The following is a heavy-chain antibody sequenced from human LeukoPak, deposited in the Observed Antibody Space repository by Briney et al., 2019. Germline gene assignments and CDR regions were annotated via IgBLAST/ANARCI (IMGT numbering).Heavy chain of an antibody. Sequence: GGSLRLSCSASGFTFSNYAMHWVRQAPGKGLEWVSSMIRSTSYVYYADSVKGRFTISRDNANTSLWLRMDSLRAEDTTVYYCARGYGPFDYWGQGTLVTVSS. CDR2: MIRSTSYV. D-gene: IGHD2-15*01. CDR3: ARGYGPFDY. V-gene: IGHV3-21*01. CDR1: GFTFSNYA. J-gene: IGHJ4*02.